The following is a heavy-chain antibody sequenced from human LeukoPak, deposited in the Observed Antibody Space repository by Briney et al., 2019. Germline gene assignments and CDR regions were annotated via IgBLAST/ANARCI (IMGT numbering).Heavy chain of an antibody. D-gene: IGHD2-8*01. CDR1: GYTFTNYD. CDR3: TRIGYCNNGVCFGFDY. J-gene: IGHJ4*02. V-gene: IGHV1-8*01. Sequence: ASVKVSCKASGYTFTNYDINRVRQATGQGLEWLGWMNPNSGHTGYAQKFQGRVTMTRNTSISTAYMELSSLRSEDTAVYYCTRIGYCNNGVCFGFDYWGQGTLVTVSS. CDR2: MNPNSGHT.